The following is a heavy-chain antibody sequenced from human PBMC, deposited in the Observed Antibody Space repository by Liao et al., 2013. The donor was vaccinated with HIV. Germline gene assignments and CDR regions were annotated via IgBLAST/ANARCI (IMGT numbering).Heavy chain of an antibody. D-gene: IGHD3-3*01. CDR2: IYATGDT. V-gene: IGHV4-4*07. CDR3: AARITIFGVVIPHAFDI. Sequence: QMQLQESGPGLVKPSETLSLTCAVSGGSINNHYWNWVRQPAGKGLEWIGRIYATGDTNYNPSLKSRITMSVDTSKNQFSLNLSSVTAADTAVYYCAARITIFGVVIPHAFDIWGQGTMVTVSS. J-gene: IGHJ3*02. CDR1: GGSINNHY.